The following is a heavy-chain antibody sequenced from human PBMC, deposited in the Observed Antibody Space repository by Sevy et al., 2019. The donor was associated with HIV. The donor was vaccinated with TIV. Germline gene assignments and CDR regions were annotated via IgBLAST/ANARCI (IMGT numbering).Heavy chain of an antibody. D-gene: IGHD2-8*02. CDR1: EFPFSSYA. CDR2: LIGGGRRT. CDR3: AKRRVQSGLSGGGANYGMDV. V-gene: IGHV3-23*01. Sequence: GGSLRLSCAASEFPFSSYATSWVRQAPGRGLEWVSTLIGGGRRTYYADSVTGRFIISRDNSRNTLYLQMNSLRAEDTAIYYCAKRRVQSGLSGGGANYGMDVCGRGTTVTVSS. J-gene: IGHJ6*02.